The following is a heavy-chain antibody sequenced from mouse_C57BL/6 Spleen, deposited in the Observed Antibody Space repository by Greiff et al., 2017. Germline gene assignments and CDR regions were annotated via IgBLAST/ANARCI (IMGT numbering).Heavy chain of an antibody. V-gene: IGHV1-26*01. J-gene: IGHJ4*01. CDR3: ARSGDYDYYAMDY. D-gene: IGHD2-4*01. CDR2: INPNNGGT. Sequence: VQLQQSGPELVKPGASVKISCKASGYTFTDYYMNWVKQSHGKSLEWIGDINPNNGGTSYNQKFKGKATLTVDKSSSTAYMELRSLTSEGSAVYYCARSGDYDYYAMDYWGQGTSVTVSS. CDR1: GYTFTDYY.